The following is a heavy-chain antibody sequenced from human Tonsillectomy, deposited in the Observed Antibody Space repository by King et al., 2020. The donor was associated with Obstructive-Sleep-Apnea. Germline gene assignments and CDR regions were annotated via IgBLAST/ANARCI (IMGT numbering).Heavy chain of an antibody. CDR3: SRGGVAAAGDFDY. V-gene: IGHV4-39*07. J-gene: IGHJ4*02. D-gene: IGHD6-13*01. Sequence: QLQESRPGLVKPSETLSLICTVSGGSINSSDHYWGWIRQPPGKGLEWIGSIYYSGNTYYNPSLKSRVTISVDTSRNQFSLKLRSVTAADTAVYYCSRGGVAAAGDFDYWGQGTLVTVSS. CDR1: GGSINSSDHY. CDR2: IYYSGNT.